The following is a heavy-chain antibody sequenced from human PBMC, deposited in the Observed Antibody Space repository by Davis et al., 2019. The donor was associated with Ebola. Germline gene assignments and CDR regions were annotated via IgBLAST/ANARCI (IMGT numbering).Heavy chain of an antibody. CDR3: TTEGGYCTNGVCFYYFDY. J-gene: IGHJ4*02. V-gene: IGHV3-15*01. D-gene: IGHD2-8*01. CDR2: IKSKTDGGTT. Sequence: GESLKISCAASGFTFSNAWMSWVRQAPGKGLKWVGRIKSKTDGGTTDYAAPVKGRFTISRDDSKNTLYLQMNSLKTEDTAVYYCTTEGGYCTNGVCFYYFDYWGQGTLVTVSS. CDR1: GFTFSNAW.